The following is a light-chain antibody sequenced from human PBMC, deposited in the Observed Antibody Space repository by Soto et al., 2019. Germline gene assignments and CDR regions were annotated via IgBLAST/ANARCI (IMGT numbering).Light chain of an antibody. CDR2: GAS. CDR3: QQYGSSGT. Sequence: IVFTQSPGTLSLSLGERATLSCRASQSVSNNYLAWYQQKPGQAPRLLIYGASNRATGIPDRFSGSGSGTDFTLTISRLEPEDFAVYYCQQYGSSGTFGQGTKVDIK. V-gene: IGKV3-20*01. CDR1: QSVSNNY. J-gene: IGKJ1*01.